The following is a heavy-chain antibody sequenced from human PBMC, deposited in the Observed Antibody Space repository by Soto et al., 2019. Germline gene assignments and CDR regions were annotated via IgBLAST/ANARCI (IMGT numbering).Heavy chain of an antibody. V-gene: IGHV3-23*01. CDR3: AKCDGYRSGWYVYYYGMDV. J-gene: IGHJ6*02. CDR1: GFTFSSCA. CDR2: SSGSGGST. D-gene: IGHD6-19*01. Sequence: GGSLRLSCSASGFTFSSCAMGGVRQAPGKGLEWVSASSGSGGSTYYADPVKGRFTISRDNSKNTLYLQMNSLRAEDTAVYYCAKCDGYRSGWYVYYYGMDVWGQGTTVTVSS.